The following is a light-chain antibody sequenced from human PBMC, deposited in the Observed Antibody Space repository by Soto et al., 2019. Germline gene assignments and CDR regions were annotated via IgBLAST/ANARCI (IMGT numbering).Light chain of an antibody. CDR2: GNS. J-gene: IGLJ3*02. CDR3: QSYDSSLSCWWV. Sequence: QSVLTQPPSVSGAPGQRVTISCTGSSSNIGAGYDVHWYQQLPGTAPKLLIYGNSNRPSGVPDRFSGSKSGTSASLAITGLQAEDEADYYCQSYDSSLSCWWVFGGGTKVTVL. V-gene: IGLV1-40*01. CDR1: SSNIGAGYD.